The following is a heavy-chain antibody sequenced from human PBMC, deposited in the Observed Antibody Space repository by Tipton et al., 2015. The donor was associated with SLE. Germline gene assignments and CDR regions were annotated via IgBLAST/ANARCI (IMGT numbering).Heavy chain of an antibody. V-gene: IGHV3-49*03. CDR2: IRSKVYGEST. J-gene: IGHJ4*02. CDR3: ARERIGFDY. CDR1: GFIFGDYA. Sequence: SLRLSCTASGFIFGDYAMSWFRQAPGKGLQWVGLIRSKVYGESTDFAASVKGRFTISRDDSKSTAYLQMNSLRTEDTAMYYCARERIGFDYWGQGALVTVSS. D-gene: IGHD2/OR15-2a*01.